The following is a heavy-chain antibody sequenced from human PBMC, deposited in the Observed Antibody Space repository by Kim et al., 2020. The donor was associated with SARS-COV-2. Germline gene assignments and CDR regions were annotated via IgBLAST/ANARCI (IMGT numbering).Heavy chain of an antibody. J-gene: IGHJ4*01. V-gene: IGHV4-31*03. CDR2: VQYSGTT. D-gene: IGHD3-16*02. CDR1: VDSFSTGPYY. CDR3: ACHSFFSPASLCY. Sequence: SETLSLTCTVSVDSFSTGPYYWTWLLQRPGQGLEWIVNVQYSGTTSYNPSLESRTSISVDMSNTHFSLILRSVTAAASSFYYSACHSFFSPASLCYWGQ.